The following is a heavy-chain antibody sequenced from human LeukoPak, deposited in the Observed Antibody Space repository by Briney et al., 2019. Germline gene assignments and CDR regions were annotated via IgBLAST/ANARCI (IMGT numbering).Heavy chain of an antibody. D-gene: IGHD6-19*01. J-gene: IGHJ4*02. CDR1: GFTFSSYW. CDR2: VNSDGSST. V-gene: IGHV3-74*01. CDR3: ATDLGYGSGLARY. Sequence: PGGSLRLSCAASGFTFSSYWMHWVRQAPGKGLVCVPRVNSDGSSTTYADSVKGRFTISRDNAKNTLYMQMSSLRAEDTAVYYCATDLGYGSGLARYWGQGTLVTVSS.